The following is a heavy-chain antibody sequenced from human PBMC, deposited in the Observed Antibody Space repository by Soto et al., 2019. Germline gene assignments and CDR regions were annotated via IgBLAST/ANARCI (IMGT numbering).Heavy chain of an antibody. CDR1: GFIFRTYG. J-gene: IGHJ6*02. V-gene: IGHV3-30*18. CDR3: AKGFYYASGTPGGMDV. CDR2: ISYDGSNQ. Sequence: QVQLVESGGGVVQPGRSLRLSCAASGFIFRTYGMHWVRQAPGKGLEWVAFISYDGSNQYYADSVKGRFTISRDNSKNTLYLQMSSLRAEDTAVYYCAKGFYYASGTPGGMDVWGQGTTVTVSS. D-gene: IGHD3-10*01.